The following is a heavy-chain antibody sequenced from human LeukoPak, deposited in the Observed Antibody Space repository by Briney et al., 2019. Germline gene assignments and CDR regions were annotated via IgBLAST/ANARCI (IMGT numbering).Heavy chain of an antibody. J-gene: IGHJ4*02. D-gene: IGHD4-17*01. CDR1: GGSISSSSYY. CDR3: TRRWDYGDKFYYDF. Sequence: PSETLSLTCTVSGGSISSSSYYWGWIRQPPGKGLEWIGYIYYSGSTYYNPSLKSRLTISVDTSKNQFSLKLSSVTAADTAVYYCTRRWDYGDKFYYDFWGQGTLVTVSS. CDR2: IYYSGST. V-gene: IGHV4-30-4*08.